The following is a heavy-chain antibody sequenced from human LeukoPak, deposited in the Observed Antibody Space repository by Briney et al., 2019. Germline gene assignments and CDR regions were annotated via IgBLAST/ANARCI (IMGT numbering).Heavy chain of an antibody. CDR2: IHFSGST. D-gene: IGHD2-15*01. CDR1: GGSISTDY. Sequence: SETLSLTCTVSGGSISTDYWSWIRQPPGKGLEWIGYIHFSGSTNNNPSLKSRVTISVDTSKNQFSLKLSSVTAADTAVYYCARMHCSGGTCYSETFDYWGQGTLVTVSS. CDR3: ARMHCSGGTCYSETFDY. J-gene: IGHJ4*02. V-gene: IGHV4-59*08.